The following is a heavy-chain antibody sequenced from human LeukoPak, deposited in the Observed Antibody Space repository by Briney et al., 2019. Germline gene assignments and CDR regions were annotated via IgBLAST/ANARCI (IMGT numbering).Heavy chain of an antibody. D-gene: IGHD3-22*01. CDR2: ISGSGGST. V-gene: IGHV3-23*01. CDR1: GFTFSNYA. CDR3: AKENIKYDSSGYYYPDY. Sequence: GGSLRLSCAASGFTFSNYAMGWVRQAPGKGLEWVSSISGSGGSTYYADSVKGRFTISRDNSKNTLYLQMNSLRAEDTAVYYCAKENIKYDSSGYYYPDYWGQGTLVTVSS. J-gene: IGHJ4*02.